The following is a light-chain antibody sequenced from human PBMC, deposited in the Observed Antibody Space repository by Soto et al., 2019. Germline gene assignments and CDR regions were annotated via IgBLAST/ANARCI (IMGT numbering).Light chain of an antibody. CDR3: CSYAGSYTYV. V-gene: IGLV2-11*01. CDR1: SSDVGTYDY. CDR2: DVI. J-gene: IGLJ1*01. Sequence: QSALTQPRSVSGSPGQSVTISCTGTSSDVGTYDYVSWYQRHPGKAPKVLIYDVIKRPSGVPDRFSGSKSGNTASLTISGLQAEDEADYYCCSYAGSYTYVFGTGTKLTVL.